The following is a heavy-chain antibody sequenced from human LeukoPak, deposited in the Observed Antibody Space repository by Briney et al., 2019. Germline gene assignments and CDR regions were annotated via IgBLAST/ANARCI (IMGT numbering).Heavy chain of an antibody. D-gene: IGHD2-15*01. CDR1: GYTFTSYG. Sequence: ASVKVSCKASGYTFTSYGISWVRQAPGQGLEWMGWISAYNGNTNYAQKLQGRVTMTTDTSTSTAYMELRSLGSDDTAVYYCARDRTRYCSGGSCYSGDAFDIWGQGTMVTVSS. V-gene: IGHV1-18*01. CDR2: ISAYNGNT. J-gene: IGHJ3*02. CDR3: ARDRTRYCSGGSCYSGDAFDI.